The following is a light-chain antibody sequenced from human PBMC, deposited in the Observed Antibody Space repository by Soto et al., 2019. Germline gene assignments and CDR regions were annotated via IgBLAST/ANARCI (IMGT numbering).Light chain of an antibody. V-gene: IGKV3-15*01. Sequence: EIVMTQSPATLSVSPGGRATLSCRASQSISDTLAWYQQKPGQAPRLLIYGASTRAPGFPARFSGSGSGTDFTLTISSLQSEDFAVYYCQQCNNWPWTFGQGTKVEIK. CDR1: QSISDT. CDR2: GAS. J-gene: IGKJ1*01. CDR3: QQCNNWPWT.